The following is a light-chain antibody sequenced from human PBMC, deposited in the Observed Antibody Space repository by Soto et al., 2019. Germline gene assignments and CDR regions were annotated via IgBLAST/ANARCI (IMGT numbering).Light chain of an antibody. J-gene: IGKJ4*01. CDR3: QRFNLWPLA. CDR1: QSVGTT. CDR2: DTY. V-gene: IGKV3-15*01. Sequence: EIVLTQSPAALSVSPGERATLSCWASQSVGTTLNWYQQKPGQAPRLLIYDTYIRATGIPARFSGSGSGTEFTLTIASLQSADFGVYYCQRFNLWPLAFGGGTKVEI.